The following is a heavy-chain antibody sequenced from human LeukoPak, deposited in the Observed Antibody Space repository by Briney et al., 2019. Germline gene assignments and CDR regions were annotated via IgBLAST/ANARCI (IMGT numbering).Heavy chain of an antibody. CDR2: ISGSGGST. Sequence: GGSLRLSCAASGFTFSSYAMSWVRQALGKGLEWVSAISGSGGSTYYADSVKGRFTISRDNSKNTLYLQMNSLRAEDTAVYYCAKVRGRTIFGVVIIPVSYYFDYWGQGTLVTVSS. CDR1: GFTFSSYA. CDR3: AKVRGRTIFGVVIIPVSYYFDY. J-gene: IGHJ4*02. D-gene: IGHD3-3*01. V-gene: IGHV3-23*01.